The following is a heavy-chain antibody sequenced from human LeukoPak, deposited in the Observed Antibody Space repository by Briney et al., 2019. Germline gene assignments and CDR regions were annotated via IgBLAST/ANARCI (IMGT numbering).Heavy chain of an antibody. J-gene: IGHJ4*02. V-gene: IGHV4-34*01. Sequence: PSETLSLTCAVYGGSFSGYYWSWIRQPPGKGLEWIGEINHSGSTNYNPSLKSRVTISVDTSKNQFSLKLSSVTAADTAVYYCASTLYGLVSPFDYWGQGTLVTVSS. CDR3: ASTLYGLVSPFDY. CDR2: INHSGST. CDR1: GGSFSGYY. D-gene: IGHD6-19*01.